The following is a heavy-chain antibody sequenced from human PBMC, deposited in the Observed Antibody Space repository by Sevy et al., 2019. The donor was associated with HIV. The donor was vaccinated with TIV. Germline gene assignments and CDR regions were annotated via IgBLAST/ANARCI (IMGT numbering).Heavy chain of an antibody. CDR3: ARGGGDGYKDPPFDY. J-gene: IGHJ4*02. CDR2: ISYDGSNK. CDR1: GFTFSSYA. D-gene: IGHD5-12*01. Sequence: GESLKISCAASGFTFSSYAMHWVRQAPGKGLEWVAVISYDGSNKYYADSVKGRFTISRDNSKNTLYLQMNSLRAEDTAVYYCARGGGDGYKDPPFDYWGQGTLVTVSS. V-gene: IGHV3-30-3*01.